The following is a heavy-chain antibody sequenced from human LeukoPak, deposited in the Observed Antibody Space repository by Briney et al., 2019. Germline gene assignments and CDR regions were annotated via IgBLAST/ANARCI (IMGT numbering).Heavy chain of an antibody. V-gene: IGHV1-69*04. CDR2: IIPILGIA. J-gene: IGHJ4*02. D-gene: IGHD2-21*02. CDR1: GGTFSSYA. Sequence: SVKVSCKASGGTFSSYAISWVRQAPGQGLEWMGRIIPILGIANYAQKFQGRVTITADKSTSTAYMELSSLRSEDTAVYYCASSHLHIVVVTAIVYFDYWGQGTLVTVSS. CDR3: ASSHLHIVVVTAIVYFDY.